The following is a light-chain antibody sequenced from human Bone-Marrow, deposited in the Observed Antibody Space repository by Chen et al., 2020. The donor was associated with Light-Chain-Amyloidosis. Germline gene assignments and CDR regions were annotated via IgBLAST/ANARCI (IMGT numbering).Light chain of an antibody. V-gene: IGLV6-57*01. CDR3: QYYQGSSQGV. CDR2: EDG. Sequence: NFMLTQPHSVSESPGKTVIISCTISSGSIATNYVQWYQQRPGRSPTTVIYEDGQRPSGVPDRFSGSIDRSSNSAPLPRAGLKNEDEADNYCQYYQGSSQGVFGGGTKLTVL. J-gene: IGLJ3*02. CDR1: SGSIATNY.